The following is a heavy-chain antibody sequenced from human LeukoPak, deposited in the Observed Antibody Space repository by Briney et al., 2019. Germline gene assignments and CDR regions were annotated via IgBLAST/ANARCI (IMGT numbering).Heavy chain of an antibody. CDR2: INLNSGGT. V-gene: IGHV1-2*02. J-gene: IGHJ3*02. Sequence: GASVKVSCKASRYTFTDYYMHWVRQAPGQGLEWMGWINLNSGGTKYEQKFQGRVTMTRDTSVSTAYMGLSRLTSDDTAVYYCARDDGSSSENAFDIWGQGTMVTVSS. CDR3: ARDDGSSSENAFDI. CDR1: RYTFTDYY. D-gene: IGHD6-6*01.